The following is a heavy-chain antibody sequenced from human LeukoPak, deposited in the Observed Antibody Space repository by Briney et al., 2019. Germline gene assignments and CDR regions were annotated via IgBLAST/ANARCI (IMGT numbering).Heavy chain of an antibody. CDR2: INPNSGGT. V-gene: IGHV1-2*02. J-gene: IGHJ4*02. CDR3: ARGLRYCSSTSCPPASDY. D-gene: IGHD2-2*01. Sequence: ASVKVSCKASGYTFTGYYMHWVRRAPGQGLEWMGWINPNSGGTNYAQKFQGRVTITRNTSISTAYMELSSLRSEDTAVYYCARGLRYCSSTSCPPASDYWGQGTLVTVSS. CDR1: GYTFTGYY.